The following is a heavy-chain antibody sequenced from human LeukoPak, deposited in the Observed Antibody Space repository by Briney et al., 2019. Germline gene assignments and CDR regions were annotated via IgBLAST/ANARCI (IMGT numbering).Heavy chain of an antibody. Sequence: GGSLRLSCAASGFTFNSHVMHWVRQAPGKGLEWVAVISYDGSLKYYADSVKGRFAISRDNSKNTLYLQMNSLRAEDTAVYYCAKDRETYYYGSGSYEFRFDPWGQGTLVTVSS. V-gene: IGHV3-30*18. CDR1: GFTFNSHV. J-gene: IGHJ5*02. CDR3: AKDRETYYYGSGSYEFRFDP. D-gene: IGHD3-10*01. CDR2: ISYDGSLK.